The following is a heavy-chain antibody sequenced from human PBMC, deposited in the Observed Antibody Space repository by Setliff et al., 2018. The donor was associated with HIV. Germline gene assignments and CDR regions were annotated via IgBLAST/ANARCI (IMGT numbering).Heavy chain of an antibody. CDR2: TCNGGAF. CDR1: GDSISRRC. J-gene: IGHJ4*02. D-gene: IGHD3-10*01. V-gene: IGHV4-4*02. Sequence: PSETLSLTCAVSGDSISRRCWSWVRQSQEKGLEWMGETCNGGAFNYTPFLRGRATISMGWPENHFSLRLTSVTATDTAVYYCAQNYGWALGNWGLGILVTVAS. CDR3: AQNYGWALGN.